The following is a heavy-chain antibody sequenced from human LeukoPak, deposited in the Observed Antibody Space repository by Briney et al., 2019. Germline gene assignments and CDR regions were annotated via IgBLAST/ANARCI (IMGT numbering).Heavy chain of an antibody. V-gene: IGHV4-34*01. CDR2: INHSGST. CDR1: GGSFSGYY. J-gene: IGHJ4*02. D-gene: IGHD5-12*01. Sequence: SETLSLTCAVYGGSFSGYYWSWIRQPPGKGLEWIGEINHSGSTNYNPSLKSRVTISADTSKNQSSLKLSSVTAADTAVYYCARGYSGYDPLDYWGQGTLVTVSS. CDR3: ARGYSGYDPLDY.